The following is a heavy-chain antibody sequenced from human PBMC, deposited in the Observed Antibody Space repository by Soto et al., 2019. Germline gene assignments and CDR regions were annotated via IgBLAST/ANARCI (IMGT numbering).Heavy chain of an antibody. CDR3: ARSYVQSRPIDY. Sequence: SETLSLTCAVYGGSFSGYHWSWIRQPPGKGLEWIGEISHRGSINYNPSLQSRVTMSVDTSKNHFSLRLSSVTAADTAVYFCARSYVQSRPIDYWGQGTLVTVSS. D-gene: IGHD3-10*02. J-gene: IGHJ4*02. CDR1: GGSFSGYH. CDR2: ISHRGSI. V-gene: IGHV4-34*01.